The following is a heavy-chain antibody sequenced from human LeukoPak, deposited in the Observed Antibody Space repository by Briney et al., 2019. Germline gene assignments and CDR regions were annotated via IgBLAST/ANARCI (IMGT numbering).Heavy chain of an antibody. J-gene: IGHJ4*02. CDR1: GFTFSSHW. D-gene: IGHD2-21*02. Sequence: GGSLRLSCAASGFTFSSHWMHWVRQAPGKGLVWVSRINGDGSNTTYADSVKGRFTISRDNAKNTLYLQMNSLRAEDTAVYYCVKARMPHCGTDCLESWGQGTLVTVSS. CDR3: VKARMPHCGTDCLES. CDR2: INGDGSNT. V-gene: IGHV3-74*03.